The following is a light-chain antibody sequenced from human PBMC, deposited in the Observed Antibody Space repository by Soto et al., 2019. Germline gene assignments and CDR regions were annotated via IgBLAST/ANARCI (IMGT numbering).Light chain of an antibody. CDR3: QFYNSAPIT. CDR2: GAS. V-gene: IGKV1-27*01. J-gene: IGKJ5*01. Sequence: DIQMTQSPPSLSASVGDRVTITCRASQGISNYLAWYQQKPGKVPELLIYGASTLQSGVSSRFSGSGFGTDFTLTISSLQPEDVATYYCQFYNSAPITFGQGTRLEIK. CDR1: QGISNY.